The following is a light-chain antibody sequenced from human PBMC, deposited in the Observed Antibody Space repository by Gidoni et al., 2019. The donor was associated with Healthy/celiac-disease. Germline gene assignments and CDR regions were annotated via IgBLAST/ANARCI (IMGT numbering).Light chain of an antibody. Sequence: LTQSPGTLSLSPGERATLSCRASQSVTNNYLAWYQQKPGQAPRLVIYDASSRAAGIPNRFSGSGSGPDFTLTISRLEPEDFAVYYCQRSGSSPYTFGQGSKLEIK. V-gene: IGKV3-20*01. CDR3: QRSGSSPYT. CDR1: QSVTNNY. CDR2: DAS. J-gene: IGKJ2*01.